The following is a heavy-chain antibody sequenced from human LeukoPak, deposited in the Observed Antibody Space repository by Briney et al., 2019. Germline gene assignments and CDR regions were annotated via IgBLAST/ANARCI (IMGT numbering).Heavy chain of an antibody. V-gene: IGHV3-74*01. CDR1: GFSFSSYA. Sequence: GGSLRLSCAASGFSFSSYAISWVRQAPGKGLVWVSHINRDGSRTTYADSVKGRFTISRDNAKNTVYLQMNSLRAEDTALYFCVRSLTGTDDYWGQGTLVTVSS. D-gene: IGHD3-9*01. J-gene: IGHJ4*02. CDR2: INRDGSRT. CDR3: VRSLTGTDDY.